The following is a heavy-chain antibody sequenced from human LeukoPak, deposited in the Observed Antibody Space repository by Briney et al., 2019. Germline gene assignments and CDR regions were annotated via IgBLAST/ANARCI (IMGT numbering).Heavy chain of an antibody. J-gene: IGHJ4*02. CDR1: GGTFISYT. V-gene: IGHV1-69*10. CDR2: IIPILGIA. CDR3: ACPHRWSGYDY. D-gene: IGHD3-3*01. Sequence: SVNVSCKPSGGTFISYTISGVRQAPAQGRGWMGGIIPILGIAKYAQKFKGRVTITADKSTSTAYMELSSLISEDTAVYYCACPHRWSGYDYWGQGTLVTVSS.